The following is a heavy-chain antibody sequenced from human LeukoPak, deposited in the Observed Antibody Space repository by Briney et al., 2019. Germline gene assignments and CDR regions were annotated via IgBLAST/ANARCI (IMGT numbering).Heavy chain of an antibody. Sequence: EGSLRLSCVASGFTFSSRDWMTWVRQAPGKGLEWVANIKQDGSEKNYVDSVKGRFTISRDNAKNSLYLQMNSLRAEDTAVYYCAKYRLVWLPVPAFDFWGQGTLVTVSS. CDR3: AKYRLVWLPVPAFDF. CDR1: GFTFSSRDW. V-gene: IGHV3-7*01. J-gene: IGHJ4*02. CDR2: IKQDGSEK. D-gene: IGHD5-12*01.